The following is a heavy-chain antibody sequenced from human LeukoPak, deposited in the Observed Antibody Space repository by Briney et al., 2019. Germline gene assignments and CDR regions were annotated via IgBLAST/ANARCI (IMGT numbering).Heavy chain of an antibody. CDR1: GGTFSSYA. Sequence: GSSVKVSCKASGGTFSSYAISWVRQAPGQGLEWMGGIIPILGTANYAQKFQGRVTITTDESTSTAYMELSSLRSEDTAVYYCARGTYSSSWPYYFDYWGQGTLVTVSS. V-gene: IGHV1-69*05. CDR2: IIPILGTA. J-gene: IGHJ4*02. D-gene: IGHD6-13*01. CDR3: ARGTYSSSWPYYFDY.